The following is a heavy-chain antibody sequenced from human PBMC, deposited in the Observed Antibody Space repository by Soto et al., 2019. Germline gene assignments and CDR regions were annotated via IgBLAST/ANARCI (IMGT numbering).Heavy chain of an antibody. J-gene: IGHJ4*02. V-gene: IGHV4-61*08. CDR3: ARGQMSRSFYVDY. D-gene: IGHD2-2*01. CDR1: GGSISSGGYY. CDR2: IYYSGST. Sequence: SETLSLTCTVSGGSISSGGYYWSWISKHPGKGLEWIGYIYYSGSTNYNPSLKSRVTISVDTSKNQFSLKLSSVTAADTAVYYCARGQMSRSFYVDYWGQRTLVTVSS.